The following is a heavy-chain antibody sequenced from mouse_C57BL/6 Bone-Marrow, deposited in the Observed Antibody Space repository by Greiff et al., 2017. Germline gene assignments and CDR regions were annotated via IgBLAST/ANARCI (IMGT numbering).Heavy chain of an antibody. CDR3: ARSAYYSNYLDY. D-gene: IGHD2-5*01. CDR1: GYTFTDYW. V-gene: IGHV1-76*01. CDR2: IYPGSGNT. Sequence: VQLQQSGAELVRPGASVKLSCKASGYTFTDYWINWVKQRPGQGLEWIARIYPGSGNTYYNEKFKGKATLTAEKSSSTAYMQLSSLTSEDSAVYFCARSAYYSNYLDYWGQGTTLTVSS. J-gene: IGHJ2*01.